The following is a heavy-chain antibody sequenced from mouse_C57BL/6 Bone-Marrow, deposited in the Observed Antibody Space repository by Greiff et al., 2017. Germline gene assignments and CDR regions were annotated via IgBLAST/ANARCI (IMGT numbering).Heavy chain of an antibody. CDR1: GYTFTDYY. CDR3: ARAGSNYVSYYAMDD. J-gene: IGHJ4*01. CDR2: INPNNGGT. Sequence: EVKLQQSGPELVKPGASVKISCKASGYTFTDYYMNWVKQSHGKSLEWIGDINPNNGGTSYNQKFKGKATLTVDKSSSTAYMELRSLTSEDSAVYYCARAGSNYVSYYAMDDWGQGTSVTVSS. V-gene: IGHV1-26*01. D-gene: IGHD2-5*01.